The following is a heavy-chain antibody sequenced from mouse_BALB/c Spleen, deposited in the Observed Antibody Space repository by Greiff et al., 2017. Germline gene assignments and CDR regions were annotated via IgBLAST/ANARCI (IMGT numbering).Heavy chain of an antibody. Sequence: EVKLQQSGAELVKPGASVKLSCTASGFNIKDTYMHWVKQRPEQGLEWIGRIDPANGNTKYDPKFQGKATITADTSSNTAYLQLSSLTSEDTAVYYCARRGPYYGNSYAMDYWGQGTSVTVSS. CDR2: IDPANGNT. J-gene: IGHJ4*01. CDR1: GFNIKDTY. V-gene: IGHV14-3*02. D-gene: IGHD2-10*01. CDR3: ARRGPYYGNSYAMDY.